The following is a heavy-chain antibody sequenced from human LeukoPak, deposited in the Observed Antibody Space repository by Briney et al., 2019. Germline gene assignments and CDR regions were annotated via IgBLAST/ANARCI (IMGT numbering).Heavy chain of an antibody. Sequence: GESLKISCKGSGYSFTTYWIGWVRQMPGKGLEWMGIIYPSDSDTRYTPSFQGQVTISADKAISIAYLQWSSLRASDTAMYYCARPRRTGENDAFDIWGQGTMVTVSS. CDR1: GYSFTTYW. J-gene: IGHJ3*02. CDR3: ARPRRTGENDAFDI. V-gene: IGHV5-51*01. CDR2: IYPSDSDT. D-gene: IGHD1-14*01.